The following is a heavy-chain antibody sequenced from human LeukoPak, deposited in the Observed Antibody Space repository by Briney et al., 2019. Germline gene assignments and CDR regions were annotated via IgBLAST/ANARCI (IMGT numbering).Heavy chain of an antibody. D-gene: IGHD6-6*01. J-gene: IGHJ4*02. V-gene: IGHV3-21*01. CDR2: ISSSSSYI. CDR3: AREGRSIAARDFDY. CDR1: GFTFSSYS. Sequence: PGGSLRLSCAASGFTFSSYSMNWVRQAPGKRLEWVSSISSSSSYIYYADSVKGRFTISRDNAKNSLYLQMNSLRAEDTAVYYCAREGRSIAARDFDYWGQGTLVTVSS.